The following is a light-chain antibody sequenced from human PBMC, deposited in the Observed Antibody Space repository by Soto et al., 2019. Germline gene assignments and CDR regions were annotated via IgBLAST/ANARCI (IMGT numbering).Light chain of an antibody. CDR1: QTINDW. V-gene: IGKV1-5*03. CDR2: KAS. Sequence: DVQMTQSPSTLSASVGDRVTITCRTSQTINDWLAWYQQKPGKAPSLLIYKASTLESGVPLRFSGSGSGTDFTLKISRVEAEDVGVYYCMQSTHWHPTFGQGTKVDIK. J-gene: IGKJ1*01. CDR3: MQSTHWHPT.